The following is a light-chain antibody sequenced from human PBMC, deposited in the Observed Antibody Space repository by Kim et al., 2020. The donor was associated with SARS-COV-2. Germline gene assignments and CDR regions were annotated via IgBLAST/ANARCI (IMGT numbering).Light chain of an antibody. Sequence: QAVVTQEPSLTVSPGGTVTLTCDSSPGPVTSGHYPFWFQQKPGQAPRTLIYDTDNRHSWTPARFSGSLPGDKAALTLSGAQPEDEADYYCLLSYSGARPWVFGGGTQLTVL. V-gene: IGLV7-46*01. CDR3: LLSYSGARPWV. CDR1: PGPVTSGHY. J-gene: IGLJ3*02. CDR2: DTD.